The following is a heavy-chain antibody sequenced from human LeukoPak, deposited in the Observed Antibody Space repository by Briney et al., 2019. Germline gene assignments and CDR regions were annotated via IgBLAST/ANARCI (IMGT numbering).Heavy chain of an antibody. CDR1: GGSISSSSYY. D-gene: IGHD3-10*01. V-gene: IGHV4-39*01. CDR3: ARHRGPGGSGSHYPYYFDY. CDR2: IYYSGST. Sequence: SETLSLTCTVSGGSISSSSYYWGWIRQPPGKGLEWIGSIYYSGSTYYNPSLKSRVTISVDTSKNQFSLKLSSVTAADTAVYYCARHRGPGGSGSHYPYYFDYWGQGTLVTVSS. J-gene: IGHJ4*02.